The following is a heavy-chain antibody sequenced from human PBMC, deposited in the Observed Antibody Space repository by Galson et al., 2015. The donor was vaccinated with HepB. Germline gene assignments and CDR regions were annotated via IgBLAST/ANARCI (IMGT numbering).Heavy chain of an antibody. D-gene: IGHD1-26*01. Sequence: SLRLSCAASGFTSGFTFSSYSMNWVRQAPGKGLEWVSYISSSGSTIYYTDSVKGRFTISRDNAKNSLYLQMNSLRDEDTAVFYCASGSWELQAWGQGTLATVSS. V-gene: IGHV3-48*02. CDR1: GFTFSSYS. CDR2: ISSSGSTI. J-gene: IGHJ4*02. CDR3: ASGSWELQA.